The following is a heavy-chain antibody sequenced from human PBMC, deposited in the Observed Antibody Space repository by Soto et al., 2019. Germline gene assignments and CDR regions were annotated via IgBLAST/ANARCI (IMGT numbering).Heavy chain of an antibody. V-gene: IGHV4-30-2*01. CDR3: ARGLAAGRNWFDP. Sequence: SETLSLTCAVSGGSISSGGYSWSWIRQPPGKGLEWIGYIYHSGSTFYNPSLKSRVTISVDRSKNQYSLKLSSVTAADTAVYYCARGLAAGRNWFDPWGQGTLVTSPQ. D-gene: IGHD6-13*01. CDR1: GGSISSGGYS. J-gene: IGHJ5*02. CDR2: IYHSGST.